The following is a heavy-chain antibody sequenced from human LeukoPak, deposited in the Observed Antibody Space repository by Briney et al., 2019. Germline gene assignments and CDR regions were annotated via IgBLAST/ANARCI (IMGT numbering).Heavy chain of an antibody. D-gene: IGHD3-10*01. CDR3: ARAYYGSGSQTDNWFDP. V-gene: IGHV1-18*01. Sequence: ASVKVSCKASGYTFTSYGISWARQAPGQGLEWMGWISAYNGNTNYAQKLQGRVTMTTDTSTSTAYMELRSLRSDDTAVYYCARAYYGSGSQTDNWFDPWGQGTLVTVSS. CDR2: ISAYNGNT. J-gene: IGHJ5*02. CDR1: GYTFTSYG.